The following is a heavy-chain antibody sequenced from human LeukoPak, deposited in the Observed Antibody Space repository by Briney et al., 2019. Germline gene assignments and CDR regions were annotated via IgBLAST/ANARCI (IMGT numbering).Heavy chain of an antibody. Sequence: ASVKVSCKSSADSISNYLITWVRQAPGQGLEWVGGIIPMLETTNYAQRFKGRVTMTADGSTDTAYMELSSLRSEDTAVYYCARERITIFGVVVSASDAFDIWGQGTMVTVSS. D-gene: IGHD3-3*01. CDR2: IIPMLETT. V-gene: IGHV1-69*13. J-gene: IGHJ3*02. CDR1: ADSISNYL. CDR3: ARERITIFGVVVSASDAFDI.